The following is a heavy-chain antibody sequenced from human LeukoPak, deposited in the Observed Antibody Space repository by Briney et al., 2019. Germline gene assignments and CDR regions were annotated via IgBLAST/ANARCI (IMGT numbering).Heavy chain of an antibody. CDR1: GFTVSSKY. J-gene: IGHJ4*02. D-gene: IGHD3-3*01. CDR2: IYSGGGT. CDR3: ARAPPEWLSMYYFDY. Sequence: GGSLRLSCAASGFTVSSKYMSWVRQAPGKGLEWVSVIYSGGGTYYADSVKGRFTISRDNSKNTLYLQMNSLRAEDTAVYYCARAPPEWLSMYYFDYWGQGTLVTVSS. V-gene: IGHV3-66*01.